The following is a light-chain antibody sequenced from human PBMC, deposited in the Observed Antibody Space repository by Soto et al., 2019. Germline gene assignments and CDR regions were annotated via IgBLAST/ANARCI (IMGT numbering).Light chain of an antibody. Sequence: QSALTQPASVSGSPGQSITISCTATRSDVGGYNYVSWYQQHPGKAPQLMIYEVSNRPSGVSNRFSGSKSGNTASLTISGLQAEDEADYYCSSYTSSSTLDVVFGGGTKLTVL. J-gene: IGLJ2*01. CDR1: RSDVGGYNY. V-gene: IGLV2-14*01. CDR2: EVS. CDR3: SSYTSSSTLDVV.